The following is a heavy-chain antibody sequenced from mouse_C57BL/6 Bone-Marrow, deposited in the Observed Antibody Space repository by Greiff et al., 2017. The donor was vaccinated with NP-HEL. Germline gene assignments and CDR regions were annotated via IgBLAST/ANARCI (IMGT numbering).Heavy chain of an antibody. CDR2: IHPNSGST. D-gene: IGHD2-4*01. CDR3: ARGDDYTYFDS. CDR1: GYTFTSYW. J-gene: IGHJ2*01. Sequence: VQLQQPGAELVKPGASVKLSCKASGYTFTSYWMHWVKQRPGHGLEWIGMIHPNSGSTNYNEKFKSKATLTVDKSSSTAYMQVSSLTSEDSAVYYCARGDDYTYFDSWGQGTTLTLSS. V-gene: IGHV1-64*01.